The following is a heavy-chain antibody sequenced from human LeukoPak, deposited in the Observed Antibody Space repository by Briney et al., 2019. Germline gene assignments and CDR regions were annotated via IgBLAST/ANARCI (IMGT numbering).Heavy chain of an antibody. J-gene: IGHJ4*02. Sequence: ESGPTLVKPTQTLTLTCTFSGFSLSTSGVGVGWTRQPPGKALEWLALIYWDDDKRYSPSLKSRLTITKDTSKNQVVLTMTNMDPVDTATYYCAHSHVIAAAGAYFDYWGQGTLVTVSS. D-gene: IGHD6-13*01. CDR1: GFSLSTSGVG. V-gene: IGHV2-5*02. CDR2: IYWDDDK. CDR3: AHSHVIAAAGAYFDY.